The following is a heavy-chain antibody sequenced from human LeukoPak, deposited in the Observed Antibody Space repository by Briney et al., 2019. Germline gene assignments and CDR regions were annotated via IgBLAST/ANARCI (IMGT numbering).Heavy chain of an antibody. CDR3: ARGRYCTSTSCSHFDY. CDR1: GYSFTTYW. J-gene: IGHJ4*02. CDR2: IDPSDSYA. V-gene: IGHV5-10-1*01. Sequence: GESLRISCKGSGYSFTTYWITWVRQMPGKGLEWMGRIDPSDSYANYSPSFQGHVTISGDRSISTAYLQWSSLKASDTAMYYCARGRYCTSTSCSHFDYWGQGTLVTVSS. D-gene: IGHD2-2*01.